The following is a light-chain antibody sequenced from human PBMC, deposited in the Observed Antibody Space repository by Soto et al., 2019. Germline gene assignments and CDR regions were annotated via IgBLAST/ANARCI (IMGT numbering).Light chain of an antibody. CDR2: DAS. CDR1: QDIDKN. V-gene: IGKV1-33*01. J-gene: IGKJ5*01. Sequence: IQLTQSPSSLSASVGDRVTITCQASQDIDKNLNWYQQKPGKAPKLLIYDASSLQTGVPSRFSGSGSATYFTFTISSLQPEDIATYYCQQYDNLLPITFGQGTRLEIK. CDR3: QQYDNLLPIT.